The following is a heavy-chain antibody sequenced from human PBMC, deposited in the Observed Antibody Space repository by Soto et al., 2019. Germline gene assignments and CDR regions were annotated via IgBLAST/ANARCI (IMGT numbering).Heavy chain of an antibody. V-gene: IGHV3-23*01. CDR1: GFTFSSYA. D-gene: IGHD6-13*01. J-gene: IGHJ4*02. Sequence: SGGSLRLSCAASGFTFSSYAMSWVRQAPGKGLEWVSAISGSGGSTYYADSVKGRFTISRDNSKNTLYLQMNSLRAEDTAVYYCAKGIAAAGSSVYFDYWGQGTLVTVSS. CDR2: ISGSGGST. CDR3: AKGIAAAGSSVYFDY.